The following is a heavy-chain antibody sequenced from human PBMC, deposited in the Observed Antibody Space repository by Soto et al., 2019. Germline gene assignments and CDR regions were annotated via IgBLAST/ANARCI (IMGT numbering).Heavy chain of an antibody. J-gene: IGHJ4*02. CDR3: ARESEDLTSNFDY. CDR1: GFTFTRYS. Sequence: SLILSCAASGFTFTRYSMNWVRQAPGKGLEWVSSISSTTNYIYYGDSMKGRFTISRDNAKNSLYLEMNSLRAEDTAVYYCARESEDLTSNFDYWGQGTLVTVS. CDR2: ISSTTNYI. V-gene: IGHV3-21*06.